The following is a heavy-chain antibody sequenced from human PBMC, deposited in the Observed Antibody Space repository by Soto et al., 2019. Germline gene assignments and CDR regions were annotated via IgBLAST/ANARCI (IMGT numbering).Heavy chain of an antibody. V-gene: IGHV1-18*01. J-gene: IGHJ5*02. CDR1: GYTFTNFG. CDR2: ISAYTDDP. CDR3: ARVIPGAEAWFDP. D-gene: IGHD2-2*01. Sequence: ASVKVSCNASGYTFTNFGVTWVRQAPGQGLEWMGWISAYTDDPNYAQKFQGRVTMTIDTSTSTAYMDLRSLTSDDTAVYYCARVIPGAEAWFDPWGQGTLVTVS.